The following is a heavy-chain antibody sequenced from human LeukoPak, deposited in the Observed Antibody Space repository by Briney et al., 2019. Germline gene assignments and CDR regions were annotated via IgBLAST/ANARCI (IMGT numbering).Heavy chain of an antibody. CDR1: GGSISSYS. Sequence: SETLSLTCTVSGGSISSYSWSRIRQPPGKGLEWIGYIYDSGSTNYNSSLKSRVTISIDTSKNQFSLKLSSVTAADTAVYYCARGAGSGGSYHGMDVWGQGTTVTVSS. D-gene: IGHD2-15*01. CDR3: ARGAGSGGSYHGMDV. V-gene: IGHV4-59*01. CDR2: IYDSGST. J-gene: IGHJ6*02.